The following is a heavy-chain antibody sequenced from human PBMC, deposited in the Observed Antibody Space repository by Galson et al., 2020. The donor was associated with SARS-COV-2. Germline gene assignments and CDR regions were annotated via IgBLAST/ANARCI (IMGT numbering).Heavy chain of an antibody. J-gene: IGHJ6*02. CDR1: GFTFSSYA. Sequence: TGGSLRLSCAASGFTFSSYAMHWVRQAPGKGLEWVAVISYDGSNKYYADSVKGRFTISRDNSKNTLYLQMNSLRAEDTAVYYCARDRHYYDSSGYDYVYYDYDGMDVWGQGTMVTVSS. CDR3: ARDRHYYDSSGYDYVYYDYDGMDV. D-gene: IGHD3-22*01. V-gene: IGHV3-30-3*01. CDR2: ISYDGSNK.